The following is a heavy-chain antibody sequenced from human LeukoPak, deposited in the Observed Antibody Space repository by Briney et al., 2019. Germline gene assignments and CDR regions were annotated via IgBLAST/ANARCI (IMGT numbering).Heavy chain of an antibody. CDR2: IRYDGSNK. CDR1: GFTFSSYG. V-gene: IGHV3-30*02. Sequence: GGSLRLSCAASGFTFSSYGMHWVRQAPGKGLEWVAFIRYDGSNKYYADSVKGRFTISRGNSKNTLYLQMNSLRAEDTAVYYCAKGSKEFWSGYPNWYFDLWGRGTLVTVSS. J-gene: IGHJ2*01. D-gene: IGHD3-3*01. CDR3: AKGSKEFWSGYPNWYFDL.